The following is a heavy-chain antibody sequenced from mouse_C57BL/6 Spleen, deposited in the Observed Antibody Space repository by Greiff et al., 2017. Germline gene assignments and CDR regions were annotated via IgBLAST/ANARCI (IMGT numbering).Heavy chain of an antibody. Sequence: EVQLQQSVPGMVKPSQSLSLTCTVTGYSITSGYDWHWIRHFPGNKLEWMGYISYSGSTNYNPSLTSRISITHDTSKNHFFLKLNSVTTEDTATYYCARTRVAVDCSDYGGKGTTLTVAS. D-gene: IGHD1-1*02. J-gene: IGHJ2*01. CDR1: GYSITSGYD. V-gene: IGHV3-1*01. CDR2: ISYSGST. CDR3: ARTRVAVDCSDY.